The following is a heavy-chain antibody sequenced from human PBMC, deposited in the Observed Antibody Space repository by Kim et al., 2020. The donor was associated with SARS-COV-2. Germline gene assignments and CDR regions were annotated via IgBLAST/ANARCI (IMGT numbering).Heavy chain of an antibody. CDR3: ARDKKLEAFDY. CDR2: IYYSGST. Sequence: SETLSLTCTVSGGSISSSSYYWGWIRQPPGKGLEWIGSIYYSGSTYYNPSLKSRVTISVDTSKNQFSLKLSSVTAADTAVYYCARDKKLEAFDYWGQGT. J-gene: IGHJ4*02. CDR1: GGSISSSSYY. D-gene: IGHD1-1*01. V-gene: IGHV4-39*07.